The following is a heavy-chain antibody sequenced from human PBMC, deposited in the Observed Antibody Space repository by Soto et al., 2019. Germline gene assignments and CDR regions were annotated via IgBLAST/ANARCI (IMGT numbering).Heavy chain of an antibody. J-gene: IGHJ6*02. CDR2: IKTETDDGTT. V-gene: IGHV3-15*07. Sequence: EVQLVESGGGLVKPGGSLRLSCAASGFTFNNAWMNWVRQAPGKGLDGVGLIKTETDDGTTNYAAPVKGRITISRDDSKYTLYLEMNSLQIEDTAVYYCTTDRLYCTTNCWYGMAVWGQGTTVTVSS. D-gene: IGHD2-8*01. CDR1: GFTFNNAW. CDR3: TTDRLYCTTNCWYGMAV.